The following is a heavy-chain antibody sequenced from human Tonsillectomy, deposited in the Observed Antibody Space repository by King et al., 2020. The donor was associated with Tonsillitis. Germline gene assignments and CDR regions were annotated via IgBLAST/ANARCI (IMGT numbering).Heavy chain of an antibody. V-gene: IGHV3-66*01. J-gene: IGHJ4*02. CDR3: ARSRWELGAFDY. D-gene: IGHD1-26*01. Sequence: SRDNSKNTLYLQMNSLRAEDTAVYYCARSRWELGAFDYWGQGTLVTVSS.